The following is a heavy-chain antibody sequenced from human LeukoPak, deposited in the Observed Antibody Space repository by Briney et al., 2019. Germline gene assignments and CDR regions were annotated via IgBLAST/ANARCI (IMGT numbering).Heavy chain of an antibody. CDR3: ASGITMVRGVQFDI. CDR1: GGSISSGGYS. J-gene: IGHJ3*02. Sequence: SETLSLTCAVSGGSISSGGYSWSWIRQPPGKGLEWIGYIYHSGSTYYNPSLKSRVTISVDRSKNQFSLKLSSVTAADTAVYYCASGITMVRGVQFDIWGQGTMVTVSS. CDR2: IYHSGST. D-gene: IGHD3-10*01. V-gene: IGHV4-30-2*01.